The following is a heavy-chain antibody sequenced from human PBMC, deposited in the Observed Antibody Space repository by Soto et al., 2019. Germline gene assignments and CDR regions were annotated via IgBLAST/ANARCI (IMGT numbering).Heavy chain of an antibody. V-gene: IGHV4-39*01. J-gene: IGHJ5*02. CDR3: ARQGITMIVVVVTDNWFDP. D-gene: IGHD3-22*01. CDR1: CGSIINNNYY. Sequence: PSETLSLTCSVSCGSIINNNYYWGWIRQPPGKALEWIGSIYYSGSTYYNPSLKSRVTISVDTSRNQFSLKLNSVTAADTAVYYCARQGITMIVVVVTDNWFDPWGQGTLVTVSS. CDR2: IYYSGST.